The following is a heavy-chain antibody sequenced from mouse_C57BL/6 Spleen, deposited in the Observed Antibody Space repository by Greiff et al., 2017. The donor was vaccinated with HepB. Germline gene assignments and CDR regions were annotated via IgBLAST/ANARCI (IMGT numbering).Heavy chain of an antibody. J-gene: IGHJ4*01. Sequence: QVHVKQSGPGLVQPSQSLSITCTVSGFSLTSYGVHWVRQSPGKGLEWLGVIWSGGSTDYNAAFISRLSISKDNSKSQVFFKMNSLQADDTAIYYCASNYDYDGYYAMDYWGQGTSVTVSS. V-gene: IGHV2-2*01. D-gene: IGHD2-4*01. CDR2: IWSGGST. CDR1: GFSLTSYG. CDR3: ASNYDYDGYYAMDY.